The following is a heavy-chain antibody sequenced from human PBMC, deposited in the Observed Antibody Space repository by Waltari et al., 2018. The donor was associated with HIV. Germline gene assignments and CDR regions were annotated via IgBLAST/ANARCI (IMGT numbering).Heavy chain of an antibody. CDR3: ARALTRGLWDS. V-gene: IGHV3-53*01. CDR1: GFSVSDNY. CDR2: VYLGGST. D-gene: IGHD2-2*01. Sequence: VQLVESGGGLIQPGGSLSLSCAASGFSVSDNYMSWVRQAPGKRPGWVSVVYLGGSTDYADSVRGRFTTSRDESKNMLYLQMNSLRAEDTAVYYCARALTRGLWDSWGQGTLVSVSS. J-gene: IGHJ4*02.